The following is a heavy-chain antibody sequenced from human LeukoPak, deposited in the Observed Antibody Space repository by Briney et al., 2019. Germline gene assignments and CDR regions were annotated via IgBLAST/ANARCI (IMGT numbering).Heavy chain of an antibody. Sequence: ASVKVSCKASGYTFTGYYMHWVRQAPGQGLEWMGWINPNSGGTNYAQKFQGRVTMTRDTSISTAYMELSRLRSDDTAVYYCAREGDIVVVPAANFDYWGQGTLVTVSS. J-gene: IGHJ4*02. CDR2: INPNSGGT. V-gene: IGHV1-2*02. CDR3: AREGDIVVVPAANFDY. CDR1: GYTFTGYY. D-gene: IGHD2-2*01.